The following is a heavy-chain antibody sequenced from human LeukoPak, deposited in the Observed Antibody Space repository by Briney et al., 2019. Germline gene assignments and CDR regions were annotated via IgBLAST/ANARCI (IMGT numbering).Heavy chain of an antibody. CDR3: ARGQTTVSTPYYYGMDV. V-gene: IGHV4-34*01. CDR2: INHSGST. CDR1: GGSFSGYY. J-gene: IGHJ6*02. Sequence: TSETLSLTCAVYGGSFSGYYWSWIRQPPGKGLEWIGEINHSGSTNYNPSLKSRVTISVDASKNQFSLKLSSVTAADTAVYYCARGQTTVSTPYYYGMDVWGQGTTVTVSS. D-gene: IGHD4-17*01.